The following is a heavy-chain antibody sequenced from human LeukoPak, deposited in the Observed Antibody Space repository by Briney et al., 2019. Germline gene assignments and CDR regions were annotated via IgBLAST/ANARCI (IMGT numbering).Heavy chain of an antibody. CDR1: GFTFGTHT. CDR2: IRSSGTT. V-gene: IGHV3-49*03. Sequence: GGSLRLSCTTSGFTFGTHTMHWFRQAPGKGLQWIGFIRSSGTTQYAASVKGRFTISRDDSKSIAYLQMNSLKTEDTAVYYCTSRDYYDSSGYFHWGQGTLVTVSS. D-gene: IGHD3-22*01. CDR3: TSRDYYDSSGYFH. J-gene: IGHJ4*02.